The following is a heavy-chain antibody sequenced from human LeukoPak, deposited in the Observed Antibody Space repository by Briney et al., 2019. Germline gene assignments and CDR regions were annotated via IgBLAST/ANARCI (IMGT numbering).Heavy chain of an antibody. CDR1: GYTFSIYG. CDR2: ISADNGNT. Sequence: GASVKVSCKASGYTFSIYGITWVRQAPGQGLEWMGFISADNGNTNYAQKFQGRVTMTTDTSSSTDYMEPRSLRADDTAVYYCARRGATVTMFFDYWGQGTLVTVSS. D-gene: IGHD4-17*01. CDR3: ARRGATVTMFFDY. J-gene: IGHJ4*02. V-gene: IGHV1-18*01.